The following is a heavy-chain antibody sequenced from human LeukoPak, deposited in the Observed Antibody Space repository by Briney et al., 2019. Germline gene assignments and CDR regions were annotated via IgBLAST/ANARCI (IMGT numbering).Heavy chain of an antibody. CDR3: ASSAYSSSPS. V-gene: IGHV3-7*01. CDR1: GFTFSTYW. J-gene: IGHJ5*02. CDR2: INQDGSEK. D-gene: IGHD6-6*01. Sequence: GGSLRPSCAASGFTFSTYWMIWVRQAPGRGLEWVANINQDGSEKYYVGSVEGRFTISRDNAKNSLYLQMNSLRGEDSALYYCASSAYSSSPSWGQGTLVTVSS.